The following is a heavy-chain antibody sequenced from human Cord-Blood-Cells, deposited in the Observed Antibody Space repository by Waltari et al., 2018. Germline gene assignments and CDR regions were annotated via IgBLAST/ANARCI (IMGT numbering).Heavy chain of an antibody. Sequence: QVQLVQSGAEVKKPGASVKVSCKASGYTFTGYYMHWVRQAPGQGLEWMGWINPNRGGTNYAQKFQGWVTMTRDTSISTAYMELSRLRSDDTAVYYCARAYILTGYYFDYWGQGTLVTVSS. CDR3: ARAYILTGYYFDY. V-gene: IGHV1-2*04. CDR2: INPNRGGT. D-gene: IGHD3-9*01. J-gene: IGHJ4*02. CDR1: GYTFTGYY.